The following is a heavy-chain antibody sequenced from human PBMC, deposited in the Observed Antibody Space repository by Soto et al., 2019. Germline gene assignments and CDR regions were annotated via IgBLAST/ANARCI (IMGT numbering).Heavy chain of an antibody. CDR2: ISAYNGNT. Sequence: QVQLVQSGAEVKKPGASVKVSCKTSGYTFTSYGLTWVRQAPGQGLDWLGWISAYNGNTDYAQKVQGRVILTTDTSTRTAYMELRSLRSDDSAIYYCASGPHCYESGSASWSTADWGQGTLVTVSS. V-gene: IGHV1-18*04. CDR3: ASGPHCYESGSASWSTAD. D-gene: IGHD3-10*01. CDR1: GYTFTSYG. J-gene: IGHJ4*02.